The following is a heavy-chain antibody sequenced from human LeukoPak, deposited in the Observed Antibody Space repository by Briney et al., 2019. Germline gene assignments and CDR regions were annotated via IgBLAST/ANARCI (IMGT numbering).Heavy chain of an antibody. CDR2: IYPGDSDT. CDR3: ARSLIQIYDFWSGPHEYYFDY. Sequence: GESLKISCKGSGYSFTSYWIGWVRQMPGKGLEWMGIIYPGDSDTRYSPSFQGQVTISADKSISTAYLQWSSLKASDTAMYYCARSLIQIYDFWSGPHEYYFDYWGQGTLVTVSS. CDR1: GYSFTSYW. J-gene: IGHJ4*02. D-gene: IGHD3-3*01. V-gene: IGHV5-51*01.